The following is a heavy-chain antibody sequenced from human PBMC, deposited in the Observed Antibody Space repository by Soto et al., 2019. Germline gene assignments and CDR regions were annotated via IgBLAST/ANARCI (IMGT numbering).Heavy chain of an antibody. Sequence: GGSLRLSWATSGFTFSSYRMNWVRQAPGKGLEWVSYISSSSSTIYYADSVKGRFTISRDNAKNSLYLQMNGLRAEDTAVYYCAREYGVVPAAHDAFDIWGKGTMVTVSS. D-gene: IGHD2-2*01. J-gene: IGHJ3*02. V-gene: IGHV3-48*01. CDR2: ISSSSSTI. CDR1: GFTFSSYR. CDR3: AREYGVVPAAHDAFDI.